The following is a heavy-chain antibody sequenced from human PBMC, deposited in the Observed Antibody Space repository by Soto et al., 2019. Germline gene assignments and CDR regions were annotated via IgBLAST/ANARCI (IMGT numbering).Heavy chain of an antibody. CDR1: YGSINSGYYY. Sequence: LSVNWTCSYGSINSGYYYLSLFRQPPGKGLEWIGNLYYTGSTYYNPSLKSRVTISVDTSKKQFSLMVTSVTAEVTAVDYRARYTYSASLKEYYFDYCGQRTLVTVSS. CDR2: LYYTGST. D-gene: IGHD2-15*01. J-gene: IGHJ4*02. CDR3: ARYTYSASLKEYYFDY. V-gene: IGHV4-30-4*01.